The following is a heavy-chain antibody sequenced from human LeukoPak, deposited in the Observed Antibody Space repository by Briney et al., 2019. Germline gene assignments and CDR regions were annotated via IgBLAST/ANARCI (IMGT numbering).Heavy chain of an antibody. J-gene: IGHJ4*02. Sequence: PGGSLRLSCAASGFTFSSYAMSWVRQAPGKGLEWVSAISGSGGSTYYADSVKGRFTISRDNSKNTLYLQMNSLRAEDTAVYYCAKDEAVYYDSSGYPDYWGQGTLVTVSS. CDR1: GFTFSSYA. D-gene: IGHD3-22*01. CDR3: AKDEAVYYDSSGYPDY. V-gene: IGHV3-23*01. CDR2: ISGSGGST.